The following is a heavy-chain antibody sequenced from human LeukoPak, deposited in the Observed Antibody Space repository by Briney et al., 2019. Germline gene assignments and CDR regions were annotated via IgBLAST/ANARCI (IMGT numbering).Heavy chain of an antibody. Sequence: GGSLRLSCAASGFTFSSYAMSWVRQAPGKGLEWVSGISWNRGNIDYVDSVKGRFTISRDNAENSLYLQMNSLRAEDTALYYCAKARAAGRAGMDVWGQGTTVTVSS. V-gene: IGHV3-9*01. CDR3: AKARAAGRAGMDV. D-gene: IGHD6-13*01. CDR2: ISWNRGNI. J-gene: IGHJ6*02. CDR1: GFTFSSYA.